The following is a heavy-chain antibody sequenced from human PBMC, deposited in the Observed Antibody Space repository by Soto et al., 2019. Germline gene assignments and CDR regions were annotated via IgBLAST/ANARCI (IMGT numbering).Heavy chain of an antibody. CDR3: ARGRGVKYYYDSSGYYPPGMDV. V-gene: IGHV1-69*06. CDR1: GGTFSSYA. CDR2: IIPIFGTA. D-gene: IGHD3-22*01. J-gene: IGHJ6*02. Sequence: ASVKVSCKASGGTFSSYAISWVRQAPGQGLEWMGGIIPIFGTANYAQKFQGRVTITADKSTSTAYMELSSLRSEDTAVYYCARGRGVKYYYDSSGYYPPGMDVWGQGTTVTVS.